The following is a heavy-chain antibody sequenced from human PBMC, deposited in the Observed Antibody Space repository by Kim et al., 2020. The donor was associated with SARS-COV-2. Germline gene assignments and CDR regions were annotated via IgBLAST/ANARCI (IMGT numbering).Heavy chain of an antibody. J-gene: IGHJ4*02. D-gene: IGHD3-10*01. V-gene: IGHV1-3*01. CDR3: ARDELWFGELLAAPFFVY. CDR2: INAGNGNT. Sequence: ASVKVSCKASGYTFTSYAMHWVRQAPGQRLEWMGWINAGNGNTKYSQKFQGRVTVTRDTSASTAYMELSSLRSEDTAVYYCARDELWFGELLAAPFFVYWGQGTLVTVSS. CDR1: GYTFTSYA.